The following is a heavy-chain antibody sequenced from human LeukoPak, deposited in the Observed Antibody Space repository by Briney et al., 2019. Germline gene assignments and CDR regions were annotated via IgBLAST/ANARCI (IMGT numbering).Heavy chain of an antibody. D-gene: IGHD4-17*01. CDR1: GFTFSDYA. V-gene: IGHV3-23*01. CDR3: AKLMVTTPYFDY. CDR2: ISDGVGTT. J-gene: IGHJ4*02. Sequence: GGSLRLSCAASGFTFSDYAMSWVRQAPGKGLEWVSVISDGVGTTYYAVSVRGRFTISRDNSKNRLYLQMNSLRGEDTAVYYCAKLMVTTPYFDYWGQGALVTVSS.